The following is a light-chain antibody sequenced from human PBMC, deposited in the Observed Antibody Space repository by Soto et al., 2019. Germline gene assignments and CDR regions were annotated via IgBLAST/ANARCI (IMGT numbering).Light chain of an antibody. Sequence: EIVLTQSPGTLSLSPWERATLSCRASQSVSSSYLAWYQQKPGQAPRLLLYGASSRATGIPDRFSGSGSGTDFTLTISRLEPEDSAVYYCQQYGSSSITFGQGTRLEI. J-gene: IGKJ5*01. CDR1: QSVSSSY. CDR2: GAS. CDR3: QQYGSSSIT. V-gene: IGKV3-20*01.